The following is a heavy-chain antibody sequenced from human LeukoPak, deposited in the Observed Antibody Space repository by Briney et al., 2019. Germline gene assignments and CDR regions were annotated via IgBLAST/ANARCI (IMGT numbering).Heavy chain of an antibody. V-gene: IGHV2-5*02. CDR2: IYWDDDK. CDR1: GFSLSATGVG. D-gene: IGHD5-24*01. Sequence: SGPTLVKPTQTLTLTCAFSGFSLSATGVGVAWIRQPPGKALEWLALIYWDDDKHYSPSLKSRLTITKDTSKNQVVLTMTNMDPVDTATYYCAHTRDGYSYGYWGQGTLVTVSS. CDR3: AHTRDGYSYGY. J-gene: IGHJ4*02.